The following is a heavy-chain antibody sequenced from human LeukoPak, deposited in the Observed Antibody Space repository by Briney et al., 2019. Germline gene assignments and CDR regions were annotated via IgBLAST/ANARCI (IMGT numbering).Heavy chain of an antibody. Sequence: PGGSLRLSCAASGFTFDDYAMHWVRQAPGKGLEWVSGISWNSGSIGYADSVKGRFTISRDNSKNTLYLQMNSLRAEDTAVYYCAKDRRFGELLSVFDYWGQGTLVTVSS. V-gene: IGHV3-9*01. CDR3: AKDRRFGELLSVFDY. J-gene: IGHJ4*02. D-gene: IGHD3-10*01. CDR1: GFTFDDYA. CDR2: ISWNSGSI.